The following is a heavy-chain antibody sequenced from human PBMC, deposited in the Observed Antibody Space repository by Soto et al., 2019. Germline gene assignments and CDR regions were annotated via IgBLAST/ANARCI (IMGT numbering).Heavy chain of an antibody. V-gene: IGHV4-31*03. CDR2: TYYSGST. CDR3: ASSLWFAATTTDY. D-gene: IGHD3-10*01. J-gene: IGHJ4*02. CDR1: GGSISSGGYY. Sequence: SETLSLTCTVSGGSISSGGYYWSWIRQHPGKGLEWIGYTYYSGSTYYNPSLKSRVTISVDTSKNQFSLKLSSVTAADTAVYYCASSLWFAATTTDYWGQGPLVTVSS.